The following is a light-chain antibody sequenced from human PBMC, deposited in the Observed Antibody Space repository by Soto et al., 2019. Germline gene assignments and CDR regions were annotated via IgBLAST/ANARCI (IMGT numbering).Light chain of an antibody. CDR3: QQYDDWLRLT. CDR1: QSVNIY. CDR2: GAS. J-gene: IGKJ4*01. Sequence: EIVMTQSPATLSVSAGERATLSCGASQSVNIYLAWYQQKPGQAPRLLVFGASYRATGIPARFSGSGSGTEFNLTISSLQSQDFAVYFCQQYDDWLRLTFGGGTKVDIK. V-gene: IGKV3D-15*01.